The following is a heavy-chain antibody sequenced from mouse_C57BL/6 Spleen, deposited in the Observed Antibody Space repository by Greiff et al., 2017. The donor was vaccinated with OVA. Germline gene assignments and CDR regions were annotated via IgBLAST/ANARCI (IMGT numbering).Heavy chain of an antibody. CDR1: GYTFTSYW. Sequence: QVQLQQPGTELVKPGASVKLSCKASGYTFTSYWMHWVKQRPGQGLEWIGNINPSNGGTNYNEKFQSKATLTVDKSSSTAYMQLSSLTSEDSAVYYCARDTTVVSRNYFDYWGQGTTLTVSS. J-gene: IGHJ2*01. CDR2: INPSNGGT. D-gene: IGHD1-1*01. CDR3: ARDTTVVSRNYFDY. V-gene: IGHV1-53*01.